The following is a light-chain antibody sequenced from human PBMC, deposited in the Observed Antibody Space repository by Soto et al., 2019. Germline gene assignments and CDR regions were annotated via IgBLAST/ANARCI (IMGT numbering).Light chain of an antibody. CDR1: QGINTG. Sequence: AIQLTQSPSSLSASVGDRVTTTCRASQGINTGVAWYQQKPGKSPKLLIYETSNLASGVSLRFSGTGYGTQFSLTIGGLQPEDFATYHCQQFSAHPLTFGGGTKVEIK. J-gene: IGKJ4*01. CDR3: QQFSAHPLT. CDR2: ETS. V-gene: IGKV1-13*02.